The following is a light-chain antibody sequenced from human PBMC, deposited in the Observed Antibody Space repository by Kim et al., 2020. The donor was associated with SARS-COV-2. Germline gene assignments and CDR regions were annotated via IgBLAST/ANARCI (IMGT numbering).Light chain of an antibody. V-gene: IGLV4-69*01. J-gene: IGLJ3*02. CDR1: SGHSSYA. CDR3: QTWGTPWV. CDR2: LNSDGSH. Sequence: QPVLTQSPSASASLGASVKLTCTLSSGHSSYAIAWHQQQPEKGPRYLMKLNSDGSHSKGDGIPDRFSGSSSGAERYLTISSLQSEDEADYYCQTWGTPWVFGGGTKLTVL.